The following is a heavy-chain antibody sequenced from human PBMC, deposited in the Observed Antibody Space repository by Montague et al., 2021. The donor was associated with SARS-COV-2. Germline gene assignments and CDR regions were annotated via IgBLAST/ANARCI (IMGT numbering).Heavy chain of an antibody. J-gene: IGHJ4*02. Sequence: PALVKPTKTLTLTCTFSGFSLSTSGMCVSWIRQPPGKALEWLARIAWDDDKYYSTSLKTRLTISKDTSKNQVVLTMTNMDPVDTATYYCAREIAAAGPALDYWGQGTLVTVSS. V-gene: IGHV2-70*11. CDR1: GFSLSTSGMC. D-gene: IGHD6-13*01. CDR3: AREIAAAGPALDY. CDR2: IAWDDDK.